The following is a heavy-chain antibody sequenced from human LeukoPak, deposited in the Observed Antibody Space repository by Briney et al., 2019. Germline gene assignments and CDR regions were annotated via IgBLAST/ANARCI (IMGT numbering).Heavy chain of an antibody. CDR1: GDSVSSKSTA. CDR2: TYYRSKWYK. J-gene: IGHJ1*01. CDR3: ARGPSYFQH. V-gene: IGHV6-1*01. Sequence: SQTLSLTCAISGDSVSSKSTAWNWIRQSPSRGLEWLGRTYYRSKWYKYYAVSVEGRITINPDTSKNQFSLQLNSVTPEDTAVYYCARGPSYFQHWGQGTLVTVSS.